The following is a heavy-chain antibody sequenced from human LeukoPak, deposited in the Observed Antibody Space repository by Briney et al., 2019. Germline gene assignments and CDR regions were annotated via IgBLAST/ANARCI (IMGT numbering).Heavy chain of an antibody. J-gene: IGHJ6*03. D-gene: IGHD2-2*01. Sequence: NPSETLSLTCTVSGVSISGYYWSWIGQPAGKGLEWIGRIYTSETTNYNPSLKSRVTMSVDTSKNQFSMKLSSVTAADTGVYYCARESPASTSRLMDVWGKGTTVTVSS. CDR1: GVSISGYY. CDR2: IYTSETT. CDR3: ARESPASTSRLMDV. V-gene: IGHV4-4*07.